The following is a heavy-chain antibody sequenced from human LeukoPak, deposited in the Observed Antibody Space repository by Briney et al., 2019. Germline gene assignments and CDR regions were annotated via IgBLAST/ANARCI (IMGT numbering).Heavy chain of an antibody. J-gene: IGHJ5*02. CDR1: GYTFTSYG. D-gene: IGHD3-22*01. V-gene: IGHV1-18*01. CDR3: AREFSSGYYEP. Sequence: ASVKDSCKASGYTFTSYGISWVRQAPRQGLEWMGWISAYNGNTNYAQKIQGRDTMTTDTPTSTAYMELRSMRSDDTAGYYCAREFSSGYYEPWGQGTLGTVSS. CDR2: ISAYNGNT.